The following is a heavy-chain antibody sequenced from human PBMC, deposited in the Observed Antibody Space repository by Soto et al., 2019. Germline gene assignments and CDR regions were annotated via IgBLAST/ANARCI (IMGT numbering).Heavy chain of an antibody. D-gene: IGHD5-18*01. CDR2: TRNKANSYTT. CDR1: GFTFSDHY. J-gene: IGHJ4*02. Sequence: EVQLVESGGGLVQPGGSLRLSCAASGFTFSDHYMDWVRQAPGKGLEWVGRTRNKANSYTTEYAASVKGRFTISRDDSKNSLYLQMNSLKTEDTDVYYCARGPEVDTAMVFVENFDYWGQGTLVTVSS. CDR3: ARGPEVDTAMVFVENFDY. V-gene: IGHV3-72*01.